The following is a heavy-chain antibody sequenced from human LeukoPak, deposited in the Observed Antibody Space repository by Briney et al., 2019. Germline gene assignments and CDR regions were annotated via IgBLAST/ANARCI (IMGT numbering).Heavy chain of an antibody. J-gene: IGHJ4*02. CDR1: GYTFTKYA. Sequence: ASVKVSCKASGYTFTKYAMSWVRQAPGQGLEWMGIINPSGGSTSYAQKFQGRVTMTRDTSTSTVYMELSSLRSEDTAVYYCARDMRSITMIVVGPIDYWGQGTLVTVSS. CDR3: ARDMRSITMIVVGPIDY. V-gene: IGHV1-46*01. D-gene: IGHD3-22*01. CDR2: INPSGGST.